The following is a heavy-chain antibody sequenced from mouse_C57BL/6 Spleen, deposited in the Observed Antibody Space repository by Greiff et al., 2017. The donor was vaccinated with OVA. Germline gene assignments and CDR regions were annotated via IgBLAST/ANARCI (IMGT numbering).Heavy chain of an antibody. CDR3: ARSTVVAPGFAY. CDR1: GYTFTDYN. J-gene: IGHJ3*01. V-gene: IGHV1-22*01. Sequence: DVHLVESGPELVKPGASVKMSCKASGYTFTDYNMHWVKQSHGKSLEWIGYINPNNGGTSYNQKFKGKATLTVNKSSSTAYMELRSLTSEDSAVYYCARSTVVAPGFAYWGQGTLVTVSA. D-gene: IGHD1-1*01. CDR2: INPNNGGT.